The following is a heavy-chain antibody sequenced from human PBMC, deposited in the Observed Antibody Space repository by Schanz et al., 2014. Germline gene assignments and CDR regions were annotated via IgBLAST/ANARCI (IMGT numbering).Heavy chain of an antibody. CDR3: ARTLVNGSRKWFVP. Sequence: QVQLQESGPGLVKPSETLSLTCAVSGASVSSFYWSWIRPPPGKGLEWIGHVYATGRTKYNPSRKSRVTMSVDTSQKQISLKLTSVTAADTAVYYCARTLVNGSRKWFVPWGPGTQVTVSS. CDR2: VYATGRT. V-gene: IGHV4-4*07. D-gene: IGHD3-10*01. J-gene: IGHJ5*02. CDR1: GASVSSFY.